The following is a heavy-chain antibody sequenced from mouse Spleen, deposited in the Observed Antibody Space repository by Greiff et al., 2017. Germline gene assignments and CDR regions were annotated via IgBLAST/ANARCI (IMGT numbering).Heavy chain of an antibody. CDR1: GFTFSSYG. CDR2: ISGGGSYT. CDR3: ASPQLGYFDY. J-gene: IGHJ2*01. D-gene: IGHD4-1*02. Sequence: DVKLVESGGGLVKPGGSLKLSCAASGFTFSSYGMSWVRQTPEKRLEWVATISGGGSYTYYPDSVKGRFTISRDNAKNNLYLQMSSLRSEDTALYYCASPQLGYFDYWGQGTTLTVSS. V-gene: IGHV5-9-2*01.